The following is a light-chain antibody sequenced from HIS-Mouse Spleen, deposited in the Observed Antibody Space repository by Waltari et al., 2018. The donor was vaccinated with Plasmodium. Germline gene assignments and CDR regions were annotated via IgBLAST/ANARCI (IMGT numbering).Light chain of an antibody. CDR2: DVS. V-gene: IGLV2-11*01. J-gene: IGLJ1*01. CDR1: SSDVGGYNY. CDR3: CAYAGSYTYV. Sequence: QSALTQPRSVSGSPGQSVTISCTGTSSDVGGYNYVSWYQQHPGKAPKLMIYDVSKRPSGVLDRVSGSKSGNTASLTISGLQAEDEADYYCCAYAGSYTYVFGTGTKVTVL.